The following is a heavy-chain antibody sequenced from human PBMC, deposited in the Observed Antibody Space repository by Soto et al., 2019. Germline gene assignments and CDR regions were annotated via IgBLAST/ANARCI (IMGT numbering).Heavy chain of an antibody. CDR2: IGGGGSDT. CDR3: AKDAVHYNGKWDWFDY. V-gene: IGHV3-23*01. Sequence: DVQLLESGGGLVQPGGSLTLSYAASRFTFSDFAMSWVRQAPGKGLEWVSSIGGGGSDTYYADSVKGRFTISRDNSKNTLYLQMDSLRDEDTAVYDCAKDAVHYNGKWDWFDYWGQGTLVIVSS. J-gene: IGHJ5*01. D-gene: IGHD1-20*01. CDR1: RFTFSDFA.